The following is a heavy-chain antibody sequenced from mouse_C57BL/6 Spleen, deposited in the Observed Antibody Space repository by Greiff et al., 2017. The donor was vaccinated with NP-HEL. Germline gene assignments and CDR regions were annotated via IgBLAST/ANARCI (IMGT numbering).Heavy chain of an antibody. CDR1: GYSFTSYY. V-gene: IGHV1-66*01. D-gene: IGHD4-1*01. J-gene: IGHJ2*01. Sequence: VQLQQSGPELVKPGASVKISCKASGYSFTSYYIHWVKQRPGQGLEWIGWIYPGSGNTKYNEKFKGKATLTADTSSSTAYMQLSSLTSEDSAVYYCARWEWGDYFDYWGQGTTLTVSS. CDR3: ARWEWGDYFDY. CDR2: IYPGSGNT.